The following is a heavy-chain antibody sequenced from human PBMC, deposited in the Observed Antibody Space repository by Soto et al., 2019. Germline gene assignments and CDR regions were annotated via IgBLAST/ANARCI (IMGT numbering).Heavy chain of an antibody. D-gene: IGHD4-17*01. CDR3: ARTLYGDNVDY. CDR2: MNPNSGNT. J-gene: IGHJ4*02. CDR1: GYTFTSYD. Sequence: QVQLVQSGAEVKNPGASVKVSCKASGYTFTSYDINWVRQATGKGLEWMGWMNPNSGNTGSAQQFQGRVTMTRSTSISTAYMDLSSLISDATAVYYWARTLYGDNVDYWGQGTLVTVSS. V-gene: IGHV1-8*01.